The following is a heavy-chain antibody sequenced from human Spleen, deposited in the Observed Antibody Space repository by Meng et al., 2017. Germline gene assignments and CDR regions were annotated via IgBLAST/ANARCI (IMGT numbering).Heavy chain of an antibody. CDR3: ARGPTTMAHDFDY. CDR1: GGSFSDYY. Sequence: QVQLQQWGAGLLKPSETLSLGGGVSGGSFSDYYWSWIRQPPGKGLEWIGEINHSGSTNYNPSLESRATISVDTSQNNLSLKLSSVTAADSAVYYCARGPTTMAHDFDYWGQGTLVTVSS. D-gene: IGHD4-11*01. V-gene: IGHV4-34*01. CDR2: INHSGST. J-gene: IGHJ4*02.